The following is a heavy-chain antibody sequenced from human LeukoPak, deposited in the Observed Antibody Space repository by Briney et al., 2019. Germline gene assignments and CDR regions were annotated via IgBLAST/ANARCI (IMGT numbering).Heavy chain of an antibody. D-gene: IGHD5-18*01. Sequence: PGGSLRPSCAASGFTFSSYGMHWVRQAPGKGLEWVAVIWYDGSNKYYADSVKGRFTISRDNSKNTLYLQMNSLRAEDTAVYYCARDGGYSYGTGGTFDHWGQGTLVTVSS. CDR2: IWYDGSNK. J-gene: IGHJ4*02. CDR1: GFTFSSYG. V-gene: IGHV3-33*01. CDR3: ARDGGYSYGTGGTFDH.